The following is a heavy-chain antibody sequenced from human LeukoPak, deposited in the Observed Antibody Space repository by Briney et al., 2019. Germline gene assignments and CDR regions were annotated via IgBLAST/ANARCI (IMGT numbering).Heavy chain of an antibody. V-gene: IGHV3-7*04. D-gene: IGHD3-10*01. CDR1: GFSFSNYW. J-gene: IGHJ4*02. Sequence: GGSLRLSCAAPGFSFSNYWMHWVRQAPGKGLEWVANIKPDGSQKYYVDSVKGRFTISRENAKNSLYLQMGSLRAEDTAIYYCARAVGGGESYWGQGTLVTVSS. CDR2: IKPDGSQK. CDR3: ARAVGGGESY.